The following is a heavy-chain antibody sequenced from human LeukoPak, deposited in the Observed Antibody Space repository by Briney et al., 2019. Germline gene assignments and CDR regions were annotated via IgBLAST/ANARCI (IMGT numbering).Heavy chain of an antibody. CDR1: GFTVSSNY. CDR2: LYSGGTT. CDR3: ARVGRGVYGMDV. V-gene: IGHV3-66*01. Sequence: PGGSLRLSCAASGFTVSSNYMSWVRQAPGKGLEWVSILYSGGTTYYTDSVQGRFTISRDNARNSLFLQMNSLRDEDTAVYYCARVGRGVYGMDVWGQGTTVTVSS. D-gene: IGHD3-10*01. J-gene: IGHJ6*02.